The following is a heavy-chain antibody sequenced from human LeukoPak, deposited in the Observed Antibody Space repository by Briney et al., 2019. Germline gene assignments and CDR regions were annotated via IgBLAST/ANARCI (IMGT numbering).Heavy chain of an antibody. D-gene: IGHD3-10*01. CDR3: ARAPSFYYGSGSPDY. J-gene: IGHJ4*02. V-gene: IGHV4-30-4*01. CDR1: GGSISSGDYY. CDR2: IYYSGST. Sequence: SETLSLTCTVSGGSISSGDYYWSWIRQPPGKGLEWIGYIYYSGSTYYNPSLKSRVTISVDTSKSQFSLKLSSVTAADTAVYYCARAPSFYYGSGSPDYWGQGTLVTVSS.